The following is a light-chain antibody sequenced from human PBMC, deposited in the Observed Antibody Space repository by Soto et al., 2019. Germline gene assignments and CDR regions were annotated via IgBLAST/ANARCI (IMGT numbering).Light chain of an antibody. Sequence: EIVMTQSPAILSVSPGERATLSCRASQSVSSNLAWYQQKPGQSPRLLIYGASTRSTGIPARFSGSESVTEFTLTISSAQSEDFAVYYCQQYNNWPPYTFGQGTQLEI. V-gene: IGKV3-15*01. CDR1: QSVSSN. CDR3: QQYNNWPPYT. CDR2: GAS. J-gene: IGKJ2*01.